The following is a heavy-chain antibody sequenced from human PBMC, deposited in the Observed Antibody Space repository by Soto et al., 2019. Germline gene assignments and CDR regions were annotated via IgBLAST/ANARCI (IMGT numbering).Heavy chain of an antibody. J-gene: IGHJ4*02. CDR1: GGTFSSYA. V-gene: IGHV1-69*13. D-gene: IGHD3-10*01. Sequence: ASVKVSCKASGGTFSSYAISWVRQAPGQGLEWMGGIIPIFGTANYAQKFQGRVTITADESTSTAYMELSSLRSEDTAVYYCARTMVRGVYFDYWGQGTLVTVS. CDR3: ARTMVRGVYFDY. CDR2: IIPIFGTA.